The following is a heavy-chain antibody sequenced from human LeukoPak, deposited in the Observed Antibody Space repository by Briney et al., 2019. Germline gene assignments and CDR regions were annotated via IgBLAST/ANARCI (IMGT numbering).Heavy chain of an antibody. CDR2: IYYSGST. CDR1: GGSLSSSSYY. Sequence: SETLSLTCTVSGGSLSSSSYYWGWIRQPPGKGLEWIGSIYYSGSTYYNPSLKSRVTISVDTSKNLFSLKLSSVTAADTAVYYCARLAYYDSSGYYGHDAFDIWGQGTMVTVSS. V-gene: IGHV4-39*01. J-gene: IGHJ3*02. CDR3: ARLAYYDSSGYYGHDAFDI. D-gene: IGHD3-22*01.